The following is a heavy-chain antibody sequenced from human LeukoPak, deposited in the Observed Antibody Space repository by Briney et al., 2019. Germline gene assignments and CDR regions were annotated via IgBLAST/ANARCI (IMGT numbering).Heavy chain of an antibody. CDR2: ISGSGGAT. CDR3: AKTPYSSDWYGYWFDP. Sequence: SGGSLRLFCAASGFTFGNFAMSWVRQAPGKGLEWVSSISGSGGATYYVASVKGRFTISRDNSKNTLYLQMNSLRAEDTAVYYCAKTPYSSDWYGYWFDPWGQGTLVTVSS. V-gene: IGHV3-23*01. D-gene: IGHD6-13*01. CDR1: GFTFGNFA. J-gene: IGHJ5*02.